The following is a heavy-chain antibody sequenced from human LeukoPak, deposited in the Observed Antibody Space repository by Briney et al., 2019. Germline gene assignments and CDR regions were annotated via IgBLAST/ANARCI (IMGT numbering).Heavy chain of an antibody. CDR1: GFAFSNAW. V-gene: IGHV3-15*01. CDR2: IKSKTNGETT. Sequence: GGSLRLSRAASGFAFSNAWMSWVRQAPGKGLDWVGRIKSKTNGETTDYAAPLKGRFTISRDDSKNTLFLQVNTLKTEDTAMYYCTSDDPVNRSWGQGTLVTVSS. J-gene: IGHJ4*02. CDR3: TSDDPVNRS.